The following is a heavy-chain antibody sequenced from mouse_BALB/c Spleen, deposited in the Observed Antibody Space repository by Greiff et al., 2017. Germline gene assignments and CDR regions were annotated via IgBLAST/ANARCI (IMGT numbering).Heavy chain of an antibody. CDR3: ARIDGSYYYGSSWRAMDY. Sequence: QVTLKVSGPGILQPSQTLSLTCSFSGFSLSTSGMGVGWIRQPSGKGLEWLAHIWWDDDKRYNPALKSRLTISKDTSSNQVFLKIASVDTADTATYYCARIDGSYYYGSSWRAMDYWGQGTSVTVSS. CDR2: IWWDDDK. CDR1: GFSLSTSGMG. V-gene: IGHV8-8*01. J-gene: IGHJ4*01. D-gene: IGHD1-1*01.